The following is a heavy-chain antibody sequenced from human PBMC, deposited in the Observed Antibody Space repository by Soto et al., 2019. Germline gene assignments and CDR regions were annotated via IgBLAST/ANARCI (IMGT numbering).Heavy chain of an antibody. V-gene: IGHV3-23*05. Sequence: GGSLRLSCAGSGFTPTTTPLSWFRQPPGKGLEWVTTISSTASRTYYVDSVKGWFFNSTDNAKNTATLQMNNLIVEDTAVYYCATSLRYFDNWGQGTRVTVSS. CDR3: ATSLRYFDN. D-gene: IGHD3-9*01. CDR2: ISSTASRT. CDR1: GFTPTTTP. J-gene: IGHJ4*02.